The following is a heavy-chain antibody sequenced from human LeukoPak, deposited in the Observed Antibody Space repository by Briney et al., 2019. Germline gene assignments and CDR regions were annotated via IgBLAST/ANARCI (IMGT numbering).Heavy chain of an antibody. V-gene: IGHV1-18*01. CDR2: ISGYNGHT. CDR3: ARNCSGDICNNNLGMDV. CDR1: GYTFITYG. Sequence: ASVKVSCKASGYTFITYGFSWVRQAPGQGLEWMGWISGYNGHTNYAQNFQGRVSMTTDTSTNTAYMELRSLRSDDTAVYYCARNCSGDICNNNLGMDVWGQGTTVTVSS. J-gene: IGHJ6*02. D-gene: IGHD2-15*01.